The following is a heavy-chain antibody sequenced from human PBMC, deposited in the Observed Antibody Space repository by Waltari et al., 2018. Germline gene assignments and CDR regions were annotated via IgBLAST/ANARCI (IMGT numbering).Heavy chain of an antibody. CDR3: ATGTMIDPETGAPLDY. V-gene: IGHV1-24*01. CDR1: GYTLTELS. Sequence: QVQLVQSGAEVKKPGASVKVSCKVSGYTLTELSMHWVRPAPGKGLEWMGGFDPEDGETIYAQKFQGRVTMTEDTSTDTAYMELSSLRSEDTAVYYCATGTMIDPETGAPLDYWGQGTLVTVSS. CDR2: FDPEDGET. J-gene: IGHJ4*02. D-gene: IGHD3-22*01.